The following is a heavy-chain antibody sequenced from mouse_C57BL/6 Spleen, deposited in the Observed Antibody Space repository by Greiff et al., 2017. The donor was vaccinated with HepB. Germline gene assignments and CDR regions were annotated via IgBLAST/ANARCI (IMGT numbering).Heavy chain of an antibody. CDR3: ARGGGLRVYAMDY. J-gene: IGHJ4*01. D-gene: IGHD1-1*02. CDR1: GYTFTSYW. Sequence: QVQLQQPGAELVKPGASVKMSCKASGYTFTSYWITWVKQRPGQGLEWIGDIYPGSGSTNYNEKFKSKATLTVDTSSSTAYMQLSSLTSEYSAVYYCARGGGLRVYAMDYWGQGTSVTVSS. V-gene: IGHV1-55*01. CDR2: IYPGSGST.